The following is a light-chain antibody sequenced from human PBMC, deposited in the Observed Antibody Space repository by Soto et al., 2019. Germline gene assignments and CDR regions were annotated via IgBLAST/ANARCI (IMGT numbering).Light chain of an antibody. V-gene: IGKV3D-15*01. CDR3: QQYNDWPRT. Sequence: EIVLTQSPATLSVSPGERVTLSCRARQSVGSNLAWYQQTPGQAPRVVIYDASTRDTGIPARFSGSESGTEFTLTISNLQSEDAAVYFCQQYNDWPRTFGQGTRLEIK. J-gene: IGKJ5*01. CDR2: DAS. CDR1: QSVGSN.